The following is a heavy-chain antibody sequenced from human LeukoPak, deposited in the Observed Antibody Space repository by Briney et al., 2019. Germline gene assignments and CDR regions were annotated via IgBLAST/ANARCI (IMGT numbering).Heavy chain of an antibody. V-gene: IGHV3-30*14. CDR1: GFTFSSYA. J-gene: IGHJ4*02. CDR3: ARYAGY. CDR2: ISYDGSNK. Sequence: GRSLRLSCAASGFTFSSYAMHWVRQAPGKGLEWVAVISYDGSNKYYADSVKGRFTISRDNSKNTLYLQMNSLRAEDTAVYYCARYAGYWGQGTLVTVSS.